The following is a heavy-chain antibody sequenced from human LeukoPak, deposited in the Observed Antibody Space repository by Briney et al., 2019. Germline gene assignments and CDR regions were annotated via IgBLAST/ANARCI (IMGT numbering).Heavy chain of an antibody. V-gene: IGHV4-30-4*01. CDR1: GGSISSGDYY. J-gene: IGHJ4*02. CDR3: ARDSIVVPGVFDY. CDR2: IYYSGST. D-gene: IGHD3-10*01. Sequence: SQTLSLTCTVSGGSISSGDYYWSWIRQPPGKGLEWFGYIYYSGSTYYNPSLKSRVTISVDTSKNQFSLKLSSVTAADTAVYYCARDSIVVPGVFDYWGQGTLVTVSS.